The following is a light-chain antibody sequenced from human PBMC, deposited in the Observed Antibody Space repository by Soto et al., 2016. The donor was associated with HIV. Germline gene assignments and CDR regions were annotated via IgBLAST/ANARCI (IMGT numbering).Light chain of an antibody. CDR2: HDR. V-gene: IGLV3-21*04. CDR1: HIGTKS. J-gene: IGLJ2*01. Sequence: SHVVTQPPSVSVAPGNTARITCGGTHIGTKSVHWYLQKPGQAPILVIYHDRDRPSGIPERISGSNSGDTATLTISRVEAGDEADYFCQVWDSISDHVIFGGGTKLTVL. CDR3: QVWDSISDHVI.